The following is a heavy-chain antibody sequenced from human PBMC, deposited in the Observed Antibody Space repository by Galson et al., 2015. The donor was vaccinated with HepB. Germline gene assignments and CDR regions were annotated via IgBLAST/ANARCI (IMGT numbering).Heavy chain of an antibody. V-gene: IGHV1-18*01. J-gene: IGHJ3*01. D-gene: IGHD2-2*01. CDR2: ISVYSGNT. Sequence: SVKVSCKASGGTFSSYAISWVRQAPGQGLEWMGWISVYSGNTNFAQKFQGRVTVTTDTSTSTVYMELRSLRSDDTAVYYCARDFDFCSTTTCYAFDVWGQGTMVTVSS. CDR3: ARDFDFCSTTTCYAFDV. CDR1: GGTFSSYA.